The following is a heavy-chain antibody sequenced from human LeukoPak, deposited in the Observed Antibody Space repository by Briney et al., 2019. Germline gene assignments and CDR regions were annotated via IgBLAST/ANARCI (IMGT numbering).Heavy chain of an antibody. J-gene: IGHJ4*02. CDR2: IWYDGSNK. V-gene: IGHV3-33*06. CDR1: GFTFSSYG. Sequence: GGSLRLSCAASGFTFSSYGMHWVRQAPGKGLEWVAVIWYDGSNKYYADSVKGRFTISRDNSKNTPYLQVNSLRAEDTAVYYCAKGGKWDVTPFDYWGQGTLVTVSS. CDR3: AKGGKWDVTPFDY. D-gene: IGHD1-26*01.